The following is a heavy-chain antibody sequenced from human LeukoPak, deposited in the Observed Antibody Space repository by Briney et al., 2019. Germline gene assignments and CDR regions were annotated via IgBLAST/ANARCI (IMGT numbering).Heavy chain of an antibody. CDR3: AKDPSQLLWFGELLEGSWFDP. Sequence: GGSLRLSCAASGFTFSNSGMHWVRQAPGKGLEWVAYIRNDGNKEHYVDSVKGRFTIPRDNSKNTLYLQMNSLRAEDTAMYYCAKDPSQLLWFGELLEGSWFDPWGQGTLVTVSS. J-gene: IGHJ5*02. V-gene: IGHV3-30*02. CDR2: IRNDGNKE. CDR1: GFTFSNSG. D-gene: IGHD3-10*01.